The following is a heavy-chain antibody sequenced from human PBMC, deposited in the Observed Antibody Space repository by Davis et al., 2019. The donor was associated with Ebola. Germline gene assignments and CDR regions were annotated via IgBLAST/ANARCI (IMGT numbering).Heavy chain of an antibody. D-gene: IGHD6-13*01. CDR1: GGTFSSYA. CDR3: ARSISDGAAAGYYFDY. J-gene: IGHJ4*02. CDR2: IIPIFGTA. V-gene: IGHV1-69*13. Sequence: SVKVSCKASGGTFSSYAISWVRQAPGQGLEWMGGIIPIFGTANYAQKFQGRVTITADESTSTAYMELSSLRSEDTAVYYCARSISDGAAAGYYFDYWGQGTLVTVSS.